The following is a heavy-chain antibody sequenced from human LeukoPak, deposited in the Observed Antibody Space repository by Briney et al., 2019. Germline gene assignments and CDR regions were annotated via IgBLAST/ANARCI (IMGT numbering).Heavy chain of an antibody. CDR2: IKQDGSEK. V-gene: IGHV3-7*01. Sequence: TGGSLRLSCAASGFTFSSYWMSWVRQAPGKGLEWVANIKQDGSEKYYVDSVKGRFTISRDNAKNSLYLQMNSLRAEDTAVYYCARDPGGNTYQLLDWGQGTLVTVSS. D-gene: IGHD2-2*01. CDR1: GFTFSSYW. CDR3: ARDPGGNTYQLLD. J-gene: IGHJ4*02.